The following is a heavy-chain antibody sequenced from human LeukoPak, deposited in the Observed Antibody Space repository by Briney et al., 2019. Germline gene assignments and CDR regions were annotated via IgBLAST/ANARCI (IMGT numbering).Heavy chain of an antibody. CDR2: IYTSGST. J-gene: IGHJ5*02. Sequence: SETLSLTCTVSGGSISSSSYYWSWIRQPAGKGLEWIGRIYTSGSTNYNPSLKSRVTISVDTSKNQFSLKLSSVTAADTAVYYCARDVEMENWFDPWGQGALVTVSS. D-gene: IGHD5-24*01. V-gene: IGHV4-61*02. CDR3: ARDVEMENWFDP. CDR1: GGSISSSSYY.